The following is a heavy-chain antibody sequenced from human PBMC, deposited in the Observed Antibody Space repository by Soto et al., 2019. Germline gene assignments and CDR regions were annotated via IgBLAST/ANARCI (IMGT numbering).Heavy chain of an antibody. CDR2: ISGSGGST. CDR3: AKAGGEWDQPGIGMDV. CDR1: GFTFSSYA. V-gene: IGHV3-23*01. D-gene: IGHD1-26*01. J-gene: IGHJ6*02. Sequence: GGSLRLSSAASGFTFSSYAMSWVRKTPGKGLEWVSAISGSGGSTYYADSVKGRFTISRDNSKNTLYLQMNSLRAEDTAVYYCAKAGGEWDQPGIGMDVWGQGTTVTVSS.